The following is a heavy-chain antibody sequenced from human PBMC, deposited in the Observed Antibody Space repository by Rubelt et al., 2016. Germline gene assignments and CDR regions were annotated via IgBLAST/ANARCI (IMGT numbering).Heavy chain of an antibody. CDR1: GFTSRSYV. V-gene: IGHV3-23*04. D-gene: IGHD1-14*01. CDR2: IGGSDGRT. Sequence: EVQLVESGGGLVQPGGSLRLSCAASGFTSRSYVMSWVRQAPGKGLEWVSNIGGSDGRTYYADSVKGRFTISRDNSKNTLYLQMNSLRVEDTAIYYCASARGGRYGDAFDMWGQGTVVTVSS. CDR3: ASARGGRYGDAFDM. J-gene: IGHJ3*02.